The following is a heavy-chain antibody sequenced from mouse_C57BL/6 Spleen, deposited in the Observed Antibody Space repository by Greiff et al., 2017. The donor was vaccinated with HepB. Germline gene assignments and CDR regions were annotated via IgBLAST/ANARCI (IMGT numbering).Heavy chain of an antibody. CDR3: ARVVGPSYWYFDV. CDR2: IYPRSGNT. Sequence: QVQLQQSGAELARPGASVKLSCKASGYTFTSYGISWVKQRTGQGLEWIGEIYPRSGNTYYNEKFKGKATLTADKSSSTAYMELRSLTSEDSAVYFCARVVGPSYWYFDVWGTGTTVTVAS. J-gene: IGHJ1*03. V-gene: IGHV1-81*01. CDR1: GYTFTSYG. D-gene: IGHD1-1*01.